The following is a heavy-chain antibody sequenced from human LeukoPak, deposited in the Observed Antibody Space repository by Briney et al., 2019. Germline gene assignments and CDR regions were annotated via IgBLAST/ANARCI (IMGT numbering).Heavy chain of an antibody. D-gene: IGHD6-13*01. J-gene: IGHJ5*02. CDR1: GGSFSGYF. CDR2: TNHSGST. V-gene: IGHV4-34*01. CDR3: ARGLQAYTSSWYALVNWFDP. Sequence: SSETLSLTCAVYGGSFSGYFWNWIRQPPGKGLEWIGETNHSGSTNYNPSLKSRVTISVDTSKNQFSLKLTSVTAADTAVYYCARGLQAYTSSWYALVNWFDPWGQGTLVTVSS.